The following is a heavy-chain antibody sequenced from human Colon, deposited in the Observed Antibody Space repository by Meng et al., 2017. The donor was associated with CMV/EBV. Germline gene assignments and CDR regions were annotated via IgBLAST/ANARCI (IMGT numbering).Heavy chain of an antibody. Sequence: SETLSLTCTVSGASISTSSYYWGWVRQPPGKGLEWIGSIYFTGTADYNPSLMGRVTISVDKSRNQFSLTLTSVTAADTAVYYCAKDATTSSWHRFDPWGQGTLVTVSS. CDR2: IYFTGTA. CDR1: GASISTSSYY. D-gene: IGHD6-13*01. V-gene: IGHV4-39*07. CDR3: AKDATTSSWHRFDP. J-gene: IGHJ5*02.